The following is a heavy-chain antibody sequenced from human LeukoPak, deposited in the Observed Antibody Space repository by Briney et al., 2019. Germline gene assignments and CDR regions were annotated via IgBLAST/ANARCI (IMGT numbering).Heavy chain of an antibody. CDR1: GFTFSNYW. Sequence: GGSLRLSCAASGFTFSNYWMHWVRQAPGKGLVWVSRINSDGINTSYADSVKGRFTISRDNAKNTLNLQMNSLRAEDTAVYYCTTSDINYRPFDNWGQGTLVTVSS. V-gene: IGHV3-74*01. D-gene: IGHD4-11*01. J-gene: IGHJ4*02. CDR2: INSDGINT. CDR3: TTSDINYRPFDN.